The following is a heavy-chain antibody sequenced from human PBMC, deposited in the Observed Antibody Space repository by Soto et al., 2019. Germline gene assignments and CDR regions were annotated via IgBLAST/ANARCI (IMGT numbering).Heavy chain of an antibody. V-gene: IGHV3-23*01. CDR2: TSISGGST. CDR1: GFTFSSYA. CDR3: AKGMNWELALAS. D-gene: IGHD1-26*01. J-gene: IGHJ5*02. Sequence: GGSLRLSCAASGFTFSSYAMSWARQAPGKGLEWVSATSISGGSTYYAASVKGRFTIPRDNSKSTLYLQMNSLRADDTALYYCAKGMNWELALASWGQGTLVTVSS.